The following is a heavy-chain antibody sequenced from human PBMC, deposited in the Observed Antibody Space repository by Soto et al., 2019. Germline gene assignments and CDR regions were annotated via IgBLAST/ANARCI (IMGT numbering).Heavy chain of an antibody. CDR1: GGSISCGDYY. CDR2: IYYSGST. CDR3: ARTANWNYGMDV. Sequence: SETLSLTCTGSGGSISCGDYYWSWIRQPPGKGLEWIGYIYYSGSTHYNPSLKSRVTVSVDTSKNQFSLKLCSVTAADPAVYYCARTANWNYGMDVWGQGTTVTVSS. V-gene: IGHV4-30-4*01. J-gene: IGHJ6*02. D-gene: IGHD1-1*01.